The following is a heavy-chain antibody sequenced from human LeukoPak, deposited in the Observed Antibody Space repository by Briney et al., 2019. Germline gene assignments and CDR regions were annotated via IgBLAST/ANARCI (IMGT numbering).Heavy chain of an antibody. CDR3: AADLSNPRMGASYLDS. D-gene: IGHD3-16*01. Sequence: SVKVSCKASGFTSTNFAVQWVRRARGQRLEWIGWIIVGSGATKCAQDFQERVTITRDLSTSTLYMELRSLTSEDTAVYYCAADLSNPRMGASYLDSWGQGTLVTVSS. CDR1: GFTSTNFA. CDR2: IIVGSGAT. V-gene: IGHV1-58*01. J-gene: IGHJ4*02.